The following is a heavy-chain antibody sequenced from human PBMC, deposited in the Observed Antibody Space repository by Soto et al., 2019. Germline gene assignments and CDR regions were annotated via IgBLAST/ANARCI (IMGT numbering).Heavy chain of an antibody. Sequence: QVQLVQSGAEVKKPGSSVKVYCKASGGTFSSYTISWVRQAPGQGLEWMGRIITNLGIANYAQKFQGRVTITADKSTSTAYMELRSLRSEDTAVYYCARDFRYCSGGSCYSSNWYFDLWGCGTLGTVSS. J-gene: IGHJ2*01. CDR3: ARDFRYCSGGSCYSSNWYFDL. CDR1: GGTFSSYT. CDR2: IITNLGIA. D-gene: IGHD2-15*01. V-gene: IGHV1-69*08.